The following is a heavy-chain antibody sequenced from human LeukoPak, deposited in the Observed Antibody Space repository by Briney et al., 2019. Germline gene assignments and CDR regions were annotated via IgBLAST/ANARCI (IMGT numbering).Heavy chain of an antibody. J-gene: IGHJ6*03. Sequence: SETLSLXCTVSSGSISSDSYYWVWIRQPPEKGLEWIGSIYNSGIAYYNPSLKNRVTISVDTSKNQFSLKLSSVTAADTAVYYCARHGRYSSSHLGTYYYYYMDVWGKGTTVTVSS. CDR3: ARHGRYSSSHLGTYYYYYMDV. CDR1: SGSISSDSYY. D-gene: IGHD6-13*01. V-gene: IGHV4-39*01. CDR2: IYNSGIA.